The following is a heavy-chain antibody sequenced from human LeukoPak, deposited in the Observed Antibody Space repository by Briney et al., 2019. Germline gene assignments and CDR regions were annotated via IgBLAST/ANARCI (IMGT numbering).Heavy chain of an antibody. J-gene: IGHJ5*02. Sequence: ASVKVSCKASGYTFTSYYMHWVRQAPGQGLEWMGIINPSGGSTSYAQKFQGRVTMTRDTSTSTVYMELSSLRSEDTAVYYCVRSLGSTSCYFGCWFDPWGQGTLVTVSS. CDR2: INPSGGST. CDR3: VRSLGSTSCYFGCWFDP. V-gene: IGHV1-46*03. CDR1: GYTFTSYY. D-gene: IGHD2-2*01.